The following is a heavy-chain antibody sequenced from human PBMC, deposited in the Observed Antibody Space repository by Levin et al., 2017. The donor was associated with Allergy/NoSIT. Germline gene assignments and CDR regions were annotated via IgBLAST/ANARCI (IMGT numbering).Heavy chain of an antibody. Sequence: SETLSLTCTVSGGSIISTNYYWGWIRQPPGKGLEWIGSIYYTGSSHYNPSLKSRVTISVDTSKDHFSLNLTSVTAADTAVYFCPRSSSLEYCDPWGQGLEWIRSITYPGRSQSHPSRARRVTISVDTSKGPFSLNRPSVTAADTAVYFCARSSSLEYFDPWGQGTLVTVSS. D-gene: IGHD3-3*01. CDR3: PRSSSLEYCDPWGQGLEWIRSITYPGRSQSHPSRARRVTISVDTSKGPFSLNRPSVTAADTAVYFCARSSSLEYFDP. CDR1: GGSIISTNYY. V-gene: IGHV4-39*02. J-gene: IGHJ5*02. CDR2: IYYTGSS.